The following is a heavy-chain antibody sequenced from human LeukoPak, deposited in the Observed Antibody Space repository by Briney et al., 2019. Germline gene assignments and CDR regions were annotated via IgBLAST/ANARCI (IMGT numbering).Heavy chain of an antibody. CDR2: ISGSGGST. CDR3: AKGGGNWNAFVWY. V-gene: IGHV3-23*01. CDR1: GFTFSIYA. Sequence: ALRLSFAASGFTFSIYAMSWVRQAPGKGLEWVSAISGSGGSTYYADSVKGRFTISRDNSKNTLYLQMNSLRAEDTAVYYCAKGGGNWNAFVWYWGQGTLVTVSS. J-gene: IGHJ4*02. D-gene: IGHD1-20*01.